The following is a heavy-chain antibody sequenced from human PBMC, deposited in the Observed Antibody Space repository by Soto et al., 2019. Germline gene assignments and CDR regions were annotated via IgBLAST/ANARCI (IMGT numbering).Heavy chain of an antibody. Sequence: GGSLRLSCAASRFTFSTYEMHWVRQAPGKGLEWVSCISSSGSTVYYADSVKGRFTISRDNSRNSLYLQMNSLRAEDTAVYYCAKDLYIVVVPAALAHGMDVWGQGTTVTVSS. CDR1: RFTFSTYE. CDR3: AKDLYIVVVPAALAHGMDV. J-gene: IGHJ6*02. V-gene: IGHV3-48*03. D-gene: IGHD2-2*01. CDR2: ISSSGSTV.